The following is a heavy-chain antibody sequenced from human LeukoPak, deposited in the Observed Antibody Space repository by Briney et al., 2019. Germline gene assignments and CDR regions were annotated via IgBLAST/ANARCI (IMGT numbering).Heavy chain of an antibody. Sequence: PGGSLRLSCEISGFTFTNYWMSWVRQAPGKGLEWVASIKQDGSEKKYVDSVKGRFTISRDNAKNSLYLQMDSLRAEDTALYYCARGGYCSGKNCYTVAWYFDLWGRGTLVTVSS. CDR3: ARGGYCSGKNCYTVAWYFDL. D-gene: IGHD2-15*01. V-gene: IGHV3-7*01. CDR2: IKQDGSEK. CDR1: GFTFTNYW. J-gene: IGHJ2*01.